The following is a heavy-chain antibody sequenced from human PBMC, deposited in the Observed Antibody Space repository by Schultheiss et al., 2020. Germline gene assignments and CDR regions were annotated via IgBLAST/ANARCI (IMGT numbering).Heavy chain of an antibody. CDR1: GGTFSSYA. CDR3: ARAPKYYYDSSGYGHFDY. V-gene: IGHV1-46*01. D-gene: IGHD3-22*01. CDR2: INPSGGST. Sequence: ASVKVSCKASGGTFSSYAISWVRQAPGQGLEWMGWINPSGGSTSYAQKFQGRVTMTRDTSTSTVYMELSSLRSEDTAVYYCARAPKYYYDSSGYGHFDYWGQGTLVIVAS. J-gene: IGHJ4*02.